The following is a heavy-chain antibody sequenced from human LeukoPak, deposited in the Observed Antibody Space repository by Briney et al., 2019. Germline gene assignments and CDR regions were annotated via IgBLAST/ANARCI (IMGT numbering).Heavy chain of an antibody. J-gene: IGHJ5*02. D-gene: IGHD2-15*01. CDR3: ARVRRYCSGGSCSFWFDP. CDR2: INSDGSST. Sequence: GGSLRLSCAASGFTFSSYWMHWVRQAPGKGLVWVSRINSDGSSTSYADSVKGRFTISRDNAKNTLYLPMNSLRAEDTAVYYCARVRRYCSGGSCSFWFDPWGQGTLVTVSS. V-gene: IGHV3-74*01. CDR1: GFTFSSYW.